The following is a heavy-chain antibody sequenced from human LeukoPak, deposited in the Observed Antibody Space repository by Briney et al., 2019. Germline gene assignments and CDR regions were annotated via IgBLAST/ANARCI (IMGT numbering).Heavy chain of an antibody. J-gene: IGHJ5*02. CDR3: VRDGEGVAISVNYWFDP. Sequence: ASVKVSCKASGGTFSSYAINWVRQASGQGLEWMGWMNPNNGNTGYAQKFQGRVTMTRDTSISTAYMELRGLSSEDTAVYYCVRDGEGVAISVNYWFDPWGQGTLVTVSS. CDR1: GGTFSSYA. CDR2: MNPNNGNT. V-gene: IGHV1-8*02. D-gene: IGHD3-10*01.